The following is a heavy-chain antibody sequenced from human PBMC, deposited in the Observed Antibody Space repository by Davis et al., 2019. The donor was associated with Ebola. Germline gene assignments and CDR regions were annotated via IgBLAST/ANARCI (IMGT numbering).Heavy chain of an antibody. J-gene: IGHJ4*02. CDR1: GGTFSSYA. V-gene: IGHV1-69*04. D-gene: IGHD6-19*01. Sequence: SVKVSCKASGGTFSSYAISWVRQAPGQGLEWMGRIIPILGIANYAQKFQGRVTITADKSTSTAYMELSSLRSEDTAVYYCASRSVGGWYHYWGQGTLVTVSS. CDR2: IIPILGIA. CDR3: ASRSVGGWYHY.